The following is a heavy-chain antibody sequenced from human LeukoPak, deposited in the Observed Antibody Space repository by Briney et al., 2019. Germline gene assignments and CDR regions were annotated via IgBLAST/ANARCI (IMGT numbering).Heavy chain of an antibody. CDR3: AKDPHPEVGATPR. D-gene: IGHD1-26*01. J-gene: IGHJ4*02. Sequence: GGSLRLSCAASGFTFSGYAMSWVRQAPGKGLEWVSAISGSGGSTYYADSVKGRFTISRDNSKNTLYLQMNSLRAEDTAVYYCAKDPHPEVGATPRGGQGTLVTVSS. CDR2: ISGSGGST. CDR1: GFTFSGYA. V-gene: IGHV3-23*01.